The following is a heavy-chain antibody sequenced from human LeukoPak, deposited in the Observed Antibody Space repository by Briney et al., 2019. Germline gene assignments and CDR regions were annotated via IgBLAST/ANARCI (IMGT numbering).Heavy chain of an antibody. Sequence: GGSLRLSCGASGFTFSSYGIHWVRQAPGKGLEWVSYISSSSSSIYYADSVKGRFTISRDNARNSLYLQVNSLRAEDTAVYSCARDELYCSGGSCHSYFDFWGQGTLVTVSS. V-gene: IGHV3-48*01. D-gene: IGHD2-15*01. CDR3: ARDELYCSGGSCHSYFDF. CDR1: GFTFSSYG. CDR2: ISSSSSSI. J-gene: IGHJ4*02.